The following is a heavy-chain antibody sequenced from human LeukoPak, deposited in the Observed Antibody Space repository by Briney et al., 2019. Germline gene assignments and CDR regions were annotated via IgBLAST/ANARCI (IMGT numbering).Heavy chain of an antibody. CDR2: IYTSGST. V-gene: IGHV4-61*02. CDR3: AREDRYYDFWSGYYTVHYYYGMDV. D-gene: IGHD3-3*01. Sequence: SETLSLTRTVSGGSISSGSYYWSWIRQPAGKGLEWIARIYTSGSTNYNPSLKSRVTISVDTSKNQFSLKLSSVTAADTAVYYCAREDRYYDFWSGYYTVHYYYGMDVWGQGTTVTVSS. CDR1: GGSISSGSYY. J-gene: IGHJ6*02.